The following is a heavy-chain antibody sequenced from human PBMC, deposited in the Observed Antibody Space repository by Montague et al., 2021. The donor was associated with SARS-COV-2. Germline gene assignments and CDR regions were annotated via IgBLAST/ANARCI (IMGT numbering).Heavy chain of an antibody. CDR3: VHSYADYLFDY. CDR1: GFSLRTSGVG. J-gene: IGHJ4*02. V-gene: IGHV2-5*02. D-gene: IGHD4-17*01. CDR2: FYWDDDK. Sequence: PALVKPTQTLTLTCSFSGFSLRTSGVGVGWIRQPPGKALEWLAVFYWDDDKRYSPSLKSRLTITKDTSKNQVVLTMTNMDPVDTATYYCVHSYADYLFDYWGQGTLVSVSS.